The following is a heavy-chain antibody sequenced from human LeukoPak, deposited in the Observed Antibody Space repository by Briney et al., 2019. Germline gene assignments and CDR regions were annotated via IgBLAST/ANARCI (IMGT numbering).Heavy chain of an antibody. CDR2: ISSSGSTI. D-gene: IGHD2/OR15-2a*01. V-gene: IGHV3-11*01. Sequence: GGSLRLSCAASGFTFSDYYMSWIRQAPWKGLEWVSYISSSGSTIYYADSVKGRFTISRDNAKNSLYLQMNSLRAEDTAVYYCARRPFRHIEFDYWGQGTLVTVSS. CDR3: ARRPFRHIEFDY. CDR1: GFTFSDYY. J-gene: IGHJ4*02.